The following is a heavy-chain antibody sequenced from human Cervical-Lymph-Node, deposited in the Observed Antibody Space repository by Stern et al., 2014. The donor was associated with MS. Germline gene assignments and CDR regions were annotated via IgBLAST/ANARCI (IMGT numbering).Heavy chain of an antibody. V-gene: IGHV1-3*01. CDR1: GYSFISHA. CDR2: INGYNGNT. D-gene: IGHD2-15*01. Sequence: VQLVESGAEVKDPGASVKVSCKASGYSFISHAMHWVRQAPGKTIEWMGWINGYNGNTKYSQKLQGRVTITRDKTTSTAYMELSSLTSEDTAVYYCARAGYCSPSTCSDAFDIWGQGTMVTVSS. CDR3: ARAGYCSPSTCSDAFDI. J-gene: IGHJ3*02.